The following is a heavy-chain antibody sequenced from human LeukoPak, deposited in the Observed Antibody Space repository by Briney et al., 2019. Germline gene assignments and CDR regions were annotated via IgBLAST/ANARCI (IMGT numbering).Heavy chain of an antibody. Sequence: SETLSLTCTVSGGSISSCYWSWIRQPPGKGLEWIGYIYYSGSTNYNPSLKSRVTISVDTSKNQFSLKLSSVTAADTAVYYCAREKYGDYSPLFDPWGQGTLVTVSS. D-gene: IGHD4-17*01. J-gene: IGHJ5*02. CDR1: GGSISSCY. CDR3: AREKYGDYSPLFDP. CDR2: IYYSGST. V-gene: IGHV4-59*01.